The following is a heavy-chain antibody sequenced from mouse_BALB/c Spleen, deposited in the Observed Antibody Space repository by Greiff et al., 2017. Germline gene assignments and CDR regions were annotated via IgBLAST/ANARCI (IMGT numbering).Heavy chain of an antibody. V-gene: IGHV1S81*02. CDR3: AWYFDV. J-gene: IGHJ1*01. CDR1: GYTFTSYW. Sequence: VQLQQSGTVLARPGASVKLSCKASGYTFTSYWMHWVKQRPGQGLEWIGEINPSNGRTNYNEKFKSKATLTVDKSSSTAYMQLSSLTSEDSAVYYCAWYFDVWGAGTTVTVSS. CDR2: INPSNGRT.